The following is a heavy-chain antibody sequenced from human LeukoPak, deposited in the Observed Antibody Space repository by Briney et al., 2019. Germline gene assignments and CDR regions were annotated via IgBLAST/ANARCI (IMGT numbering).Heavy chain of an antibody. D-gene: IGHD6-6*01. CDR3: ARGPGSSEYTFLAFDI. Sequence: PGGSLRLSCAASGFTFSSYSMNWVRQAPGKGLEWVSSISSSSSYIYYADPVKGRFTISRDNAKNSLYLQMNSLRAEDTAVYYCARGPGSSEYTFLAFDIWGQGTMVTVSS. CDR2: ISSSSSYI. V-gene: IGHV3-21*01. J-gene: IGHJ3*02. CDR1: GFTFSSYS.